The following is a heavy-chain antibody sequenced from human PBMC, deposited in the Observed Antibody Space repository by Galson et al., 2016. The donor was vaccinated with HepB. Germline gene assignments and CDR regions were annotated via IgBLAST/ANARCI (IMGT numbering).Heavy chain of an antibody. V-gene: IGHV3-23*01. J-gene: IGHJ4*02. CDR3: AKDQFVIAGNFDY. Sequence: SLRLSCAASGFTFSDYAMSWVRQAPGKGLEWVSDISGGGTNTNYADSVKGRFTVSRDNSKNTLYLQMNSLRAEDTAIYYCAKDQFVIAGNFDYWGQGTLVTVSS. CDR2: ISGGGTNT. CDR1: GFTFSDYA. D-gene: IGHD1-14*01.